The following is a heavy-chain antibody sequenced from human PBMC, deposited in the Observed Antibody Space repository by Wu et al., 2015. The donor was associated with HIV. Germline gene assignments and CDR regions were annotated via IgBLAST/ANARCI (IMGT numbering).Heavy chain of an antibody. CDR3: AGRRPEWRHFDR. D-gene: IGHD1-26*01. V-gene: IGHV1-2*02. CDR1: GYTFTDYY. J-gene: IGHJ4*02. CDR2: ISPISETP. Sequence: QVYLVQSGAEVKKPGASVKVSCKASGYTFTDYYMHWVRQAPGQGLEWMGWISPISETPDYAQKFQGRVTIATDKSTSTVYMEFSSLRSEDTAMYYCAGRRPEWRHFDRWGQGTLVTVSS.